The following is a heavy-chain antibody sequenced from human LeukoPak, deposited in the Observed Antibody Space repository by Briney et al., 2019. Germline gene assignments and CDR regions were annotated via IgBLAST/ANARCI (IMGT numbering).Heavy chain of an antibody. CDR1: GFTFSTYS. CDR3: AKSPEGYCSGGTCYLYFDY. V-gene: IGHV3-21*06. CDR2: ISSSSSYI. J-gene: IGHJ4*02. Sequence: GGSLRLSCAASGFTFSTYSMNWVRQAPGKGLEWVSSISSSSSYIYYADSVKGRFTISRDNAKNSLYLQMDGLRAEDTAVFYCAKSPEGYCSGGTCYLYFDYWGQGSLVTVSS. D-gene: IGHD2-15*01.